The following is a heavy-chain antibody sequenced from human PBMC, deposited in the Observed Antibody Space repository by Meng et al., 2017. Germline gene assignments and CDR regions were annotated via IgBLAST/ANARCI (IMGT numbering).Heavy chain of an antibody. CDR3: ATHTAMVIYYFDY. D-gene: IGHD5-18*01. CDR2: ISSSSSYI. V-gene: IGHV3-21*01. J-gene: IGHJ4*02. Sequence: VKLVESGGGLVKPGGSLRLSCAASGFTFSSYSMNWVRQAPGKGLEWVSSISSSSSYIYYADSVKGRFTISRDNAKNSLYLQMNSLRAEDTAVYYCATHTAMVIYYFDYWGQGTLVTVSS. CDR1: GFTFSSYS.